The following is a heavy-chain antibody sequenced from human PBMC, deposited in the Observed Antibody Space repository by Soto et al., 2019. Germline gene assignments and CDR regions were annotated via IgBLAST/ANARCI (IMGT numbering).Heavy chain of an antibody. CDR3: ARSSGYVPGGY. J-gene: IGHJ4*02. D-gene: IGHD5-12*01. CDR1: GYPISSGYY. CDR2: IHHSGST. V-gene: IGHV4-38-2*01. Sequence: ASETLSLTCAVSGYPISSGYYWGWIRQPPGKGLEWIGIIHHSGSTYYNPSLRSRITISVDTSKNQFSLKMPSVTAADTAVYYCARSSGYVPGGYWGQGILVTVS.